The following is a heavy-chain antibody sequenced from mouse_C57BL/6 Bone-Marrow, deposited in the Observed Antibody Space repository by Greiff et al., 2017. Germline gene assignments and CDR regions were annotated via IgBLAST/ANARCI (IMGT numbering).Heavy chain of an antibody. J-gene: IGHJ2*01. V-gene: IGHV1-50*01. Sequence: QVQLQQPGAELVKPGASVKLSCKASGYNFTSYWMQWVKQRPGQGLEWIGEIDPSDSDTNYNPKFKGKATLTVDTSSSTAYMQLSSLTSDDSTVVYCARSNQIYGGYWGQGTTLTVSS. CDR3: ARSNQIYGGY. CDR2: IDPSDSDT. D-gene: IGHD1-1*01. CDR1: GYNFTSYW.